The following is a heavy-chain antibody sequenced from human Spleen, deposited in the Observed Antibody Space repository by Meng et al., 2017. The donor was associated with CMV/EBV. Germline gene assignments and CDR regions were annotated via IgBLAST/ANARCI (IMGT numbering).Heavy chain of an antibody. CDR2: ISPSGSYI. CDR3: ARELGYSGRPCDF. CDR1: GFTFNSYS. V-gene: IGHV3-21*01. Sequence: GESLKISCAASGFTFNSYSVNWVRQAPGEGLEWVSSISPSGSYIYYADSVKGRFTISRDNAKNSVYLQMISLRAEDTAVYYCARELGYSGRPCDFWGQGTLVTVSS. D-gene: IGHD1-26*01. J-gene: IGHJ4*02.